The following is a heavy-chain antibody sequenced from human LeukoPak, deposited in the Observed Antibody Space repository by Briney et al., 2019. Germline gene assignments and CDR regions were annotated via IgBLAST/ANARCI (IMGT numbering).Heavy chain of an antibody. J-gene: IGHJ4*02. V-gene: IGHV1-69*06. Sequence: SVKVSCKASGGTFSSYAISWVRQAPGQGLEWMGGIIPIFGTANYAQKFQGRVTITADKTTSTAYMELSSLRSEDTAVYYCALIHTVVTLRRFDYWGQGTLVTVSS. CDR3: ALIHTVVTLRRFDY. CDR2: IIPIFGTA. D-gene: IGHD4-23*01. CDR1: GGTFSSYA.